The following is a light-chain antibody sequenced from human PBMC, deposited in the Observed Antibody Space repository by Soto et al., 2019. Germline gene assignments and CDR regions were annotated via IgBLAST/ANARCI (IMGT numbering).Light chain of an antibody. V-gene: IGLV2-23*02. CDR3: CSYAGSSTCV. Sequence: QSVVYPPSSLSGAPGQSIPVFCRCPSVDVGSYNLVSWYQQHPGKAPKLMIYEVSKRPSGVSNRFSGSKSGNTASLTISGLQAEDEADYYCCSYAGSSTCVFGTGTKVTVL. CDR2: EVS. J-gene: IGLJ1*01. CDR1: SVDVGSYNL.